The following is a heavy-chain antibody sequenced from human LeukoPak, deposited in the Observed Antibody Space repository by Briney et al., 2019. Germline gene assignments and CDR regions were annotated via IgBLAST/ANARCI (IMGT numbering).Heavy chain of an antibody. D-gene: IGHD5-12*01. CDR1: GGSISSYY. Sequence: PSETLSLTYTVSGGSISSYYWSWIRQPAGKGLEWIGRIYTSGSTNYNPSLKSRVTMSVDTSKNQFSLKLSSVTAADTAVYYCARSPRGYSGYVAFDYWGQGTLVTVSS. CDR2: IYTSGST. CDR3: ARSPRGYSGYVAFDY. J-gene: IGHJ4*02. V-gene: IGHV4-4*07.